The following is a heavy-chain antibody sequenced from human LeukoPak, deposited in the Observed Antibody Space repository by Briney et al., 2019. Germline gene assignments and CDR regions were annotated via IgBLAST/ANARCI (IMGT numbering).Heavy chain of an antibody. CDR3: AKERGGEFDY. J-gene: IGHJ4*02. V-gene: IGHV3-23*01. CDR2: MSHSGGST. Sequence: PGGSLRLSCAASGFIFSNYAMTWVRQAPGRGLEWVSIMSHSGGSTYYADSVKGRFTISRDNSENTVYLQMNSLRAEDTAVYYCAKERGGEFDYWGQGTLVTVSS. CDR1: GFIFSNYA. D-gene: IGHD2-21*01.